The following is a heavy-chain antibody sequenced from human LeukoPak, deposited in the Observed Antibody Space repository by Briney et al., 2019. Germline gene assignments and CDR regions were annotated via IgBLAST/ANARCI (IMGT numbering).Heavy chain of an antibody. V-gene: IGHV3-30*04. CDR2: ISYDGSDV. CDR3: ARDNNGDY. D-gene: IGHD2-8*01. CDR1: GFTFSNYA. J-gene: IGHJ4*02. Sequence: GGSLRLSCAASGFTFSNYAMHWVRQAPGRGLQWVAVISYDGSDVNCADSVKGRFTISRDISKSTLYLQLNSLRVEDTAVYYCARDNNGDYWGQGTLVTVSS.